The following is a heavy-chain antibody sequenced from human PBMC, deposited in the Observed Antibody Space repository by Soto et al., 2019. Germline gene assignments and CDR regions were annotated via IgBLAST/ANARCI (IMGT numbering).Heavy chain of an antibody. CDR1: GFTFSSYG. J-gene: IGHJ5*02. V-gene: IGHV3-33*01. D-gene: IGHD2-15*01. CDR3: AIESTCSGGSCYPIGWFDP. Sequence: QVQLVESGGGVVQPGRSLRLSCAASGFTFSSYGMHWVRQAPGKGLEWVAVIWYDGSNKYYADSVKGRFTISRDNSKNTLYLQMNSLRAEDTAVYYCAIESTCSGGSCYPIGWFDPWGQGTLVTVSS. CDR2: IWYDGSNK.